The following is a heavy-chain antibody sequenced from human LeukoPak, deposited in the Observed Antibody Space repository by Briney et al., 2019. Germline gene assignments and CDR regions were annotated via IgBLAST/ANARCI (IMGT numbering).Heavy chain of an antibody. V-gene: IGHV3-30*03. CDR1: GFTFRSYG. D-gene: IGHD5-12*01. CDR2: ISDDGSNN. CDR3: ATLSGYDWDY. Sequence: GTSLRLSCAASGFTFRSYGMHWVRQAPGKGLEWVAVISDDGSNNYYADSVKGRFSISRDNSKNTLYLQMNSLRAEDTAVYYCATLSGYDWDYWGQGTLVTVSS. J-gene: IGHJ4*02.